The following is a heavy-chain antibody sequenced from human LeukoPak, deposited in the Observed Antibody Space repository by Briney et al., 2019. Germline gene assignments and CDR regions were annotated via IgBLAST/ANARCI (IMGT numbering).Heavy chain of an antibody. D-gene: IGHD2-15*01. CDR1: GYSFISFC. CDR2: IYPGDSDT. V-gene: IGHV5-51*01. CDR3: ARWYYLDCRGQQGGD. Sequence: GGALKISCRGSGYSFISFCIGWVRQMPGEGLVGGGIIYPGDSDTRYSPSFQGQVTILADKSISNAYFQRSSLKGPDSAIFYCARWYYLDCRGQQGGDWGQGTLVTVSS. J-gene: IGHJ4*02.